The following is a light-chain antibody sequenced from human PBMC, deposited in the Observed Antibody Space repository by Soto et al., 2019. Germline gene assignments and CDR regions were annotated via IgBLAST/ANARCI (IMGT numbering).Light chain of an antibody. CDR2: EVS. J-gene: IGLJ1*01. CDR1: SSDVGGYNY. V-gene: IGLV2-8*01. Sequence: QSPLTQPPSASVSPGQSVTISCTGTSSDVGGYNYVSWYQQHPGKAPKVMIYEVSKRPSGVPDRFSGSKSGNTASLTVSGLQAEDEADYYCSSYAGSNNLFVFGTGTKVTVL. CDR3: SSYAGSNNLFV.